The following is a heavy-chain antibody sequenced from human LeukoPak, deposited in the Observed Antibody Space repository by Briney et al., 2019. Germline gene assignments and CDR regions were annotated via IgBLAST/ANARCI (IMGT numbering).Heavy chain of an antibody. Sequence: PSETLSLTCTVSGGSISSYYWSWIRQPPGKGLEWIGYIYYSGSTNYNPSLKSRVTISVDTPKNQFSLKLSSVTAADTAVYYCARGYSSSWYIYWGQGTLVTVSS. CDR2: IYYSGST. V-gene: IGHV4-59*01. CDR3: ARGYSSSWYIY. CDR1: GGSISSYY. D-gene: IGHD6-13*01. J-gene: IGHJ4*02.